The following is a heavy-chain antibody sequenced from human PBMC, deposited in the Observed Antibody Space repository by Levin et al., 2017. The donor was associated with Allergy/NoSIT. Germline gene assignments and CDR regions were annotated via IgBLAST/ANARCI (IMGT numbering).Heavy chain of an antibody. V-gene: IGHV3-48*02. CDR3: ARDSGYSFDY. J-gene: IGHJ4*02. CDR2: ISSSSGTI. Sequence: LSLPCAASGFTFSTSSMNWVRQAPGKGLEWVSYISSSSGTIYSADSVKGRFTISRDNAKNSVYLQMNSLRNEDTAVYYCARDSGYSFDYWGQGTVVTVSS. CDR1: GFTFSTSS. D-gene: IGHD5-18*01.